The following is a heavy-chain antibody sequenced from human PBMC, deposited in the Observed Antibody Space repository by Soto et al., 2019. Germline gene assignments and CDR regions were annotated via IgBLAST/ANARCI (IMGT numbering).Heavy chain of an antibody. CDR2: IIPILGTG. D-gene: IGHD3-10*01. CDR3: ASDGEERGYFDF. CDR1: GGSFSRSS. J-gene: IGHJ4*02. Sequence: QVQLMQSGAEVKKPGSSVKVSCQASGGSFSRSSINWVRHAPGQGLEWMGVIIPILGTGDSAQKFQGRLTITADQSTSTAYMELSSLTSEDMGVYYCASDGEERGYFDFWGQGTLITVSS. V-gene: IGHV1-69*11.